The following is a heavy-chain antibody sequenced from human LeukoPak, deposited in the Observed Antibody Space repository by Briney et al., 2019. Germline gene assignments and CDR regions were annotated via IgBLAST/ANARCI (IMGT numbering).Heavy chain of an antibody. J-gene: IGHJ4*02. D-gene: IGHD1-26*01. CDR2: TNPKSGYT. CDR3: ARVAGSIDY. Sequence: ASVKVSCKASGYTFTTYDINWVRQATGQGLEWMGWTNPKSGYTGYAQKFQVRVTMSRDTSTSTAYMELSSLRSEDTAVYYCARVAGSIDYWGQGTLVTVSS. CDR1: GYTFTTYD. V-gene: IGHV1-8*01.